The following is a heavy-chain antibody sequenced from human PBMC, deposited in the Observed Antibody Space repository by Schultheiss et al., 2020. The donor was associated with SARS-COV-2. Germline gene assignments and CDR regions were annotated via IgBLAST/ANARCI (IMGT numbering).Heavy chain of an antibody. Sequence: SVKVSCKASGGTFSSYAISWVRQAPGQGLEWMGGIIPIFGTANYAQKFQGRVTITADESTSTAYMELSSLRSEDTAVYYCARDRYDFWSGYVSYWYFDLWGRGTLVTVSA. V-gene: IGHV1-69*13. D-gene: IGHD3-3*01. CDR1: GGTFSSYA. J-gene: IGHJ2*01. CDR3: ARDRYDFWSGYVSYWYFDL. CDR2: IIPIFGTA.